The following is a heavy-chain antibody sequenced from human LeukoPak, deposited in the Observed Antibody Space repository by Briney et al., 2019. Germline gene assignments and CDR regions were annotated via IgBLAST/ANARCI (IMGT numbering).Heavy chain of an antibody. J-gene: IGHJ6*03. V-gene: IGHV4-39*07. CDR1: GGSISSSSYY. CDR3: ARENHGSGSYHMYYYYYMDV. D-gene: IGHD3-10*01. CDR2: IYYSGST. Sequence: PSEALSLTCTVSGGSISSSSYYWGWIRQPPGKGLEWIGSIYYSGSTNYNPSLKSRVTISVDTSKNQFSLKLSSVTAADTAVYYCARENHGSGSYHMYYYYYMDVWGKGTTVTVSS.